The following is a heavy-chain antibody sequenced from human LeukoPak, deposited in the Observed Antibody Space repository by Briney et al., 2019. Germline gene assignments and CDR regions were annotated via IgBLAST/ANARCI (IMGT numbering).Heavy chain of an antibody. J-gene: IGHJ4*02. CDR1: GGAFSSYA. CDR3: AATAKRGDGLYFDY. Sequence: ASVKVSCKASGGAFSSYAISWVRQAPGQGLEWMGGIIPIFGTANYAQKFQGRVTITTDESTSTAYMELSSLRSEDTAVYCCAATAKRGDGLYFDYWGQGTLVTVSS. D-gene: IGHD5-24*01. V-gene: IGHV1-69*05. CDR2: IIPIFGTA.